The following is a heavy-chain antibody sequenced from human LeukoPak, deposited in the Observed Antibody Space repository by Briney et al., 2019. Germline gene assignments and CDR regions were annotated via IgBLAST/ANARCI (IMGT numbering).Heavy chain of an antibody. CDR3: ARDAAYGSGNYYGMDV. D-gene: IGHD3-10*01. J-gene: IGHJ6*02. V-gene: IGHV3-48*04. CDR1: GFTFSSYS. CDR2: ISSSSSTI. Sequence: GGSLRLSCAASGFTFSSYSMNWARQAPGKGLEWVSYISSSSSTIYYADSVKGRFTISRDNAKNSLYLQMNSLRAEDTAIYYCARDAAYGSGNYYGMDVWGQGTTVTVSS.